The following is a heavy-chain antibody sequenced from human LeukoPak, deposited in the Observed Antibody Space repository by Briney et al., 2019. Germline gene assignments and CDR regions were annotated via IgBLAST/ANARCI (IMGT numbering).Heavy chain of an antibody. CDR1: GFTFTSSA. Sequence: ASVKVSCKASGFTFTSSAMQWVRQARGQRLEWIGWIVVGSGNTNYAQKFQERVTITRDTSISTAYMELSRLRSDDTAVYYCARVRGEPAVGAFDIWGQGTMVTVSS. CDR3: ARVRGEPAVGAFDI. J-gene: IGHJ3*02. D-gene: IGHD1-14*01. V-gene: IGHV1-58*02. CDR2: IVVGSGNT.